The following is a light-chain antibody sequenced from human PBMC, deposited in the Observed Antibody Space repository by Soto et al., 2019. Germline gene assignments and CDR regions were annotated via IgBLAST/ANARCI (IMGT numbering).Light chain of an antibody. J-gene: IGLJ2*01. CDR3: QSYDSSLSRV. CDR2: EVN. Sequence: QSALTQPASVSGSPGQSITISCGGTSSDVGAYIYVSWYQQFPGKAPKLILYEVNNRPSGVSNRFSGSKSGASASLAITGLQAEDEADYYCQSYDSSLSRVFGGGTKLTVL. V-gene: IGLV2-14*03. CDR1: SSDVGAYIY.